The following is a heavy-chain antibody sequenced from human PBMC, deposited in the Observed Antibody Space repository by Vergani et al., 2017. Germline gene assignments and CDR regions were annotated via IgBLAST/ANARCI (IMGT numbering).Heavy chain of an antibody. CDR3: TTDPRYCGDGSCCWLRDHHYYGMDV. D-gene: IGHD2-21*01. J-gene: IGHJ6*02. Sequence: EVQLVESGGGIVKPGGSLRLSCVASGFSFRNAWMNWVRRTPGKGLEWVGRIKSTFDRGTTDYAAAVKGRFTISSEDSKNTLFLQMNGLKTEDIGVYYCTTDPRYCGDGSCCWLRDHHYYGMDVWGQGTTVTVSS. V-gene: IGHV3-15*07. CDR1: GFSFRNAW. CDR2: IKSTFDRGTT.